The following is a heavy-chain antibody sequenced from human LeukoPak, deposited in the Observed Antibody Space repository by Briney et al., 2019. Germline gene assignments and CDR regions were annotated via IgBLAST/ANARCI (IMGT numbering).Heavy chain of an antibody. CDR3: AGGHPSGHEVFDI. Sequence: GGSLRFSCAASGFTFSGYEFNWVRQAPGRGLEWVSYISSTGSTIYYADSVKGRFTISRDNAKNSLYLQMNGLRAGDSAVYFCAGGHPSGHEVFDIWGQGTMVTVSS. D-gene: IGHD6-19*01. CDR2: ISSTGSTI. V-gene: IGHV3-48*03. CDR1: GFTFSGYE. J-gene: IGHJ3*02.